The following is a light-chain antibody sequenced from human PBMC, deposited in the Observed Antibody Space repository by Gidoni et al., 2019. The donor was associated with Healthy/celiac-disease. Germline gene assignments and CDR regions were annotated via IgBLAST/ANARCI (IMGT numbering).Light chain of an antibody. CDR3: NARDSRGNPVV. V-gene: IGLV3-19*01. Sequence: SSELTQDPAVSVALGQTVRITCQGDSLRSYYARWYQQKPGQAPVLVIYGKNNRPSGIPDRLAGSSSGKTASWTITGAQAEEEADYYCNARDSRGNPVVVGGGTKLTVL. CDR1: SLRSYY. J-gene: IGLJ2*01. CDR2: GKN.